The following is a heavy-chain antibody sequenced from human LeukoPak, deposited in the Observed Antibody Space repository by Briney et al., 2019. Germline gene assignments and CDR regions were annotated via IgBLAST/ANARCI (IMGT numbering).Heavy chain of an antibody. V-gene: IGHV4-34*01. CDR2: INHSGST. CDR3: ARGSTYYYDSSGYYYRQDYYYYYMDV. J-gene: IGHJ6*03. CDR1: GGSFSGYY. D-gene: IGHD3-22*01. Sequence: NPSETLSLTCAVYGGSFSGYYWSWIRQPPGKGLEWIGEINHSGSTNYNPSLKSRVTISVDTSKNQFSLKLSSVTAADTAVYYCARGSTYYYDSSGYYYRQDYYYYYMDVWGKGTTVTVSS.